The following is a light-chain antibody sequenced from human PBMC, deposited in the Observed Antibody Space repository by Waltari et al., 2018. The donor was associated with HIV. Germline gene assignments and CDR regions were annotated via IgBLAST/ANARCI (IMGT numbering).Light chain of an antibody. CDR1: QSVSSY. V-gene: IGKV3-11*01. CDR2: VAS. Sequence: EIVLTQSPATLSLSPGERATLSCSASQSVSSYLALYQQKPGQAPRLLIYVASTRATGIPARFSGSGSGTDFPLTISSLEPEDVAVYYCQQRSNWPLTFGGGTKVEIK. J-gene: IGKJ4*01. CDR3: QQRSNWPLT.